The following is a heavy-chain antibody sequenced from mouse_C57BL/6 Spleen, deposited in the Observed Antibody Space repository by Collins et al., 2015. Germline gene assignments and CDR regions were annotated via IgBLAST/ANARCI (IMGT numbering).Heavy chain of an antibody. CDR1: GYTFTSYW. Sequence: QVQLQQPGAELVKPGASVKLSCKASGYTFTSYWMHWVKQRPGQGLEWIGMIHPNSGSTNYNEKFKSKATLTVDKSSSTAYMQLSSLTSEDSAVYYCATPTGTSYFGYWGQGTTLTVSS. V-gene: IGHV1-64*01. D-gene: IGHD4-1*02. CDR2: IHPNSGST. J-gene: IGHJ2*01. CDR3: ATPTGTSYFGY.